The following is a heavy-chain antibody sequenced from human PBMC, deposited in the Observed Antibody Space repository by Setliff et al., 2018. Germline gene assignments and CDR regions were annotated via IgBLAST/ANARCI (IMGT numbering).Heavy chain of an antibody. CDR2: IKQDGSEK. Sequence: GGSLRLSCAASGFTFSSYWMSWVRQAPGKGLEWVANIKQDGSEKYYVDSVKGRFTISRDNAKNSLYLQMNSLRAEDTAVYYCARESSSSGWHRGYFDYWGQGTLVTVSS. D-gene: IGHD6-19*01. J-gene: IGHJ4*02. CDR3: ARESSSSGWHRGYFDY. CDR1: GFTFSSYW. V-gene: IGHV3-7*01.